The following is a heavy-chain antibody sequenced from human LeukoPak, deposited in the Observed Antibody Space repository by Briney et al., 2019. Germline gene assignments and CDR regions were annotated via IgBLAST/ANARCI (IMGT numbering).Heavy chain of an antibody. CDR2: ISGSGGST. Sequence: GGSLRLSCAASGFTFSSYAMSWVRQAPGKGLEWVSAISGSGGSTYYADSVKGRFTISRDNSKNTLYLQMNSLRAEDTAVYYCAKDDAARIAVAGTGFDYWGQRTLVTVSS. V-gene: IGHV3-23*01. J-gene: IGHJ4*02. CDR1: GFTFSSYA. D-gene: IGHD6-19*01. CDR3: AKDDAARIAVAGTGFDY.